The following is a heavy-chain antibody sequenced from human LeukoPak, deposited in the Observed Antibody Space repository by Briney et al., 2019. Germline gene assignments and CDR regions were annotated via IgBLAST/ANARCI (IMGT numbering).Heavy chain of an antibody. CDR1: GGSISSSRYY. CDR2: LYYSGSA. D-gene: IGHD6-19*01. Sequence: SETLSLTCTVSGGSISSSRYYWAWIRQSPGKGLEWIGSLYYSGSAYYNPSLKSRVTISVDTSRNQFSLKLSSVTAADTAVYYCARVGSWYYFDYWGQGTPVTVSS. CDR3: ARVGSWYYFDY. J-gene: IGHJ4*02. V-gene: IGHV4-39*07.